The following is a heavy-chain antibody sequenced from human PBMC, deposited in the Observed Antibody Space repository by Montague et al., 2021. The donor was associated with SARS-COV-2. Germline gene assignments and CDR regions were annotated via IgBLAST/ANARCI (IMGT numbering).Heavy chain of an antibody. CDR2: PFHRTKRYY. V-gene: IGHV6-1*01. CDR3: ARDPRYSLSWSFDY. J-gene: IGHJ4*02. D-gene: IGHD6-13*01. Sequence: CAISGDSVVKIRRRSEEHTSELPSHVHLVCSPFHRTKRYYDYAVSVKSRMTISPDTSKNQFSLQLSSVTPEDRAVYYCARDPRYSLSWSFDYWGQGTLVTGSS. CDR1: GDSVVKIRRR.